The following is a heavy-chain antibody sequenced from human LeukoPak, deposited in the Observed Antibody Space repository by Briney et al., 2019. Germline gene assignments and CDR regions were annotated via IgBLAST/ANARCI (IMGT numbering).Heavy chain of an antibody. V-gene: IGHV1-69*13. D-gene: IGHD3-22*01. CDR2: IIPIFGTA. CDR1: GGTFSSYA. J-gene: IGHJ4*02. Sequence: ASVKVSCKASGGTFSSYAIRWVRQAPGQGLEWMGGIIPIFGTANYAQKFQGRVTITADESTSTAYMELSSLRSEDTAVYYCARETYYYDSSGYYYPFDYWGQGTLVTVSS. CDR3: ARETYYYDSSGYYYPFDY.